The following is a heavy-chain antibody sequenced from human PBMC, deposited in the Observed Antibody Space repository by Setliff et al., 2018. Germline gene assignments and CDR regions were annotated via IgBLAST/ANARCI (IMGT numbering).Heavy chain of an antibody. CDR1: GGSFSGYY. Sequence: SETLSLTCAVYGGSFSGYYWSWIRQPPGKGLEWIGEINHSGSTNYNPSLKSRVTISVDTSKNQFSLKLSSVTAADTAVYYCARDVRVASSSWFKSAFDIWGQGTMVTVSS. CDR2: INHSGST. V-gene: IGHV4-34*01. D-gene: IGHD6-13*01. CDR3: ARDVRVASSSWFKSAFDI. J-gene: IGHJ3*02.